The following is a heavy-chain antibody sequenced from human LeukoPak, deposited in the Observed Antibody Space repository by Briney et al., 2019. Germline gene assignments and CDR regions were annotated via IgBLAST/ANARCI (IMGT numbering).Heavy chain of an antibody. CDR2: IYYSGST. D-gene: IGHD3-22*01. CDR1: GGSISSSSYY. CDR3: ARHDFRTYYYDSI. Sequence: SETLSLTCTVSGGSISSSSYYWGWIRQPPGRGLEWIGTIYYSGSTYYKPSLKSRVTISVDTSKNQFSLRLSSVSAADTAVCYCARHDFRTYYYDSIWGQGTLVTVSS. J-gene: IGHJ4*02. V-gene: IGHV4-39*01.